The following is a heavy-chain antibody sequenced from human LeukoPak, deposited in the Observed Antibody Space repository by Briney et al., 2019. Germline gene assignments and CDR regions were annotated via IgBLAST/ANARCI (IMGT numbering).Heavy chain of an antibody. V-gene: IGHV3-43*02. D-gene: IGHD6-13*01. CDR3: AKDVYSSSWYWRGNYYYGMDV. CDR2: ISGDGGST. Sequence: GGSLRLSCAASGFTFDDYAMHWVRQAPGKGLEWVSLISGDGGSTYYADSVKGRFTISRDNNKNSLYLQMNSLRTEDTALYYCAKDVYSSSWYWRGNYYYGMDVWGQGTTVTVSS. J-gene: IGHJ6*02. CDR1: GFTFDDYA.